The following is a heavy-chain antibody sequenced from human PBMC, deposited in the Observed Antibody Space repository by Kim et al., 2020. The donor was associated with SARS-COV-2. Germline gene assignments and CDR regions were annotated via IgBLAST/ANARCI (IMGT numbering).Heavy chain of an antibody. CDR2: IIPIFGTA. CDR1: GGTFSSYA. D-gene: IGHD5-12*01. CDR3: ARIVATTGHYYYYYGMDV. J-gene: IGHJ6*02. Sequence: SVKVSCKASGGTFSSYAISWVRQAPGQGLEWMGGIIPIFGTANYAQKFQGRVTITADESTSTAYMELSSLRSEDTAVYYCARIVATTGHYYYYYGMDVWGQGTTVTVSS. V-gene: IGHV1-69*13.